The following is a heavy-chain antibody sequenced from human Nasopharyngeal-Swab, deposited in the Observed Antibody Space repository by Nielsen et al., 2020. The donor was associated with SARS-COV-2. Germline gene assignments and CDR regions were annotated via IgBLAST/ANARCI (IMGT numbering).Heavy chain of an antibody. CDR1: GYSFTSYW. D-gene: IGHD5-18*01. CDR2: IDPSDSYT. Sequence: GGSLRLSCKGSGYSFTSYWISWARQMPGKGLEWMGRIDPSDSYTNYSPSFQGHVTISADKSISTAYLQWSSLKASDTAMYYCARVKDTAMVKFLDYWGQGTLVTVSS. V-gene: IGHV5-10-1*01. J-gene: IGHJ4*02. CDR3: ARVKDTAMVKFLDY.